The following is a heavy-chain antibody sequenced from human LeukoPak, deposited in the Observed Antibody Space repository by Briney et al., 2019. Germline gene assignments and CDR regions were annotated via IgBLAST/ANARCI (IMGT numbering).Heavy chain of an antibody. CDR2: NFYSGST. CDR1: VGSFSGYY. V-gene: IGHV4-34*12. J-gene: IGHJ3*02. D-gene: IGHD2-21*01. Sequence: SETLSLTCAVYVGSFSGYYWSWIRQPPGKALEWIGNNFYSGSTYYSPSLKSRVTISLDTSRNQFSLKLNPVTAADTAVYYCARDSLDAFDIWGQGTMVTVSS. CDR3: ARDSLDAFDI.